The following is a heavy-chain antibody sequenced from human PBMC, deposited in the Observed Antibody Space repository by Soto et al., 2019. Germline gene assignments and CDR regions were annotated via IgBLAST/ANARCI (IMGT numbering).Heavy chain of an antibody. CDR1: GGSITSGGYS. CDR3: AREDSGGFFDF. V-gene: IGHV4-30-2*01. Sequence: SETLSLTCAVSGGSITSGGYSWNWIRQPPGKGLEWIGYIYSGTTHYNPSLKSRVTISMDRSKNQVSLSLKSVTAADTAVYHCAREDSGGFFDFWGQGILVTVSS. J-gene: IGHJ4*02. CDR2: IYSGTT. D-gene: IGHD2-15*01.